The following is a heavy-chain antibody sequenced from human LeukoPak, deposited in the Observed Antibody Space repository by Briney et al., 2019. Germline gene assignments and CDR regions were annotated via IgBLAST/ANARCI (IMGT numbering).Heavy chain of an antibody. CDR1: GGSISSYS. J-gene: IGHJ4*02. CDR2: IYYSGST. V-gene: IGHV4-59*01. CDR3: ATHPPKVCTGGSCTDY. Sequence: SETLSLTCTVSGGSISSYSWSWIRQPPGKGLEWIGYIYYSGSTNYNPSLKSRVTISVDMSKIQFSLKLSSVTAADTAVYYCATHPPKVCTGGSCTDYWGQGTLVTVSS. D-gene: IGHD2-15*01.